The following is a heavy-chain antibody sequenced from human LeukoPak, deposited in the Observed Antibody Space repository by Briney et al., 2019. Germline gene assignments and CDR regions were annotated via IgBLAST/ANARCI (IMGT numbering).Heavy chain of an antibody. V-gene: IGHV4-39*01. CDR1: GDSKSYY. CDR3: ARPETTSMVPWFFDL. J-gene: IGHJ2*01. Sequence: PSETLSLTCTVSGDSKSYYWGWIRQPPGKGLEWIGTIYSSGTTYYTPSLKGRATISVDMSKNQFSLKLHSVTAADTAVYYCARPETTSMVPWFFDLWGRGILVTVSS. D-gene: IGHD5-18*01. CDR2: IYSSGTT.